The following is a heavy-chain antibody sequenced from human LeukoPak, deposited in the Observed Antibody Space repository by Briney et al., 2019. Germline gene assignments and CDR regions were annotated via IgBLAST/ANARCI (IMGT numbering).Heavy chain of an antibody. V-gene: IGHV1-69*05. J-gene: IGHJ4*02. Sequence: SVKVSCKASGGTFSSYAISWVRQAPGQGLEWMGGIIPIFGTANYAQKFRGRVTITTDESTSTAYMELSSLRSEDTAVYYCARDGDCSSTSCPSPFDYWGQGTLVTVSS. CDR1: GGTFSSYA. CDR3: ARDGDCSSTSCPSPFDY. D-gene: IGHD2-2*01. CDR2: IIPIFGTA.